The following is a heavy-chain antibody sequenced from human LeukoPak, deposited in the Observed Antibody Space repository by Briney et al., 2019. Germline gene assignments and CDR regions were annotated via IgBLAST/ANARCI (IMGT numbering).Heavy chain of an antibody. V-gene: IGHV3-21*01. CDR1: GITFDDYG. CDR2: ITSSSSYI. D-gene: IGHD6-6*01. J-gene: IGHJ4*02. Sequence: PGGSLRLSCAASGITFDDYGMSWVRQAPGKGLEWVSSITSSSSYIYYADSVKGRFTISRDNAKNSLFLQMNSLRAEDTAVYYCARDPGAYSSSPIDYWGQGTLVTVSS. CDR3: ARDPGAYSSSPIDY.